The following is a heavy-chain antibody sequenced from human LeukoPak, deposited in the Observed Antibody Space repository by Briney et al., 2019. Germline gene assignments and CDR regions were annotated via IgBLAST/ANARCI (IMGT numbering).Heavy chain of an antibody. V-gene: IGHV1-69*06. Sequence: ASVKVSCKASGGTFSTYAINWVRQAPGQGLEWMGGIIPMFRTENYAQKFQGRVTITADKSTRTAYMELSSLRSEDTAVYYCARDNDSRDPPHFDYWGQGTLVTVSS. CDR2: IIPMFRTE. CDR3: ARDNDSRDPPHFDY. J-gene: IGHJ4*02. D-gene: IGHD3-16*01. CDR1: GGTFSTYA.